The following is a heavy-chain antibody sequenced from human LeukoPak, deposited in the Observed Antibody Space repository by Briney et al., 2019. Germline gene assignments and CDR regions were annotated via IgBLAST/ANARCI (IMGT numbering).Heavy chain of an antibody. CDR2: IKADASEE. V-gene: IGHV3-7*01. CDR3: ARQPQHEAYFDY. Sequence: PGGSLRLSCVASGFTFDRFWMSWVRQAPGKGLEWVANIKADASEEKYLDSVKGRFKISRDNAEDSLFLQMNSLRAEDTAVHYCARQPQHEAYFDYWGQGALVTVSS. J-gene: IGHJ4*02. CDR1: GFTFDRFW.